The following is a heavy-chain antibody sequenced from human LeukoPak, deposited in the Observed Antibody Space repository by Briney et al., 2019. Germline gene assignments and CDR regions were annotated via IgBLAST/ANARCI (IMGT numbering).Heavy chain of an antibody. CDR1: GFTFSDYY. Sequence: GGSLRLSCAASGFTFSDYYMNWVRQAPGKGLEWISYIRNSGSATYYADSVEGRFTISRDNAKNSLYLQMNSLRPEDTAMYYCTRGAEVSGYPVFQHWGQGALVTVSS. D-gene: IGHD3-22*01. V-gene: IGHV3-11*01. J-gene: IGHJ4*02. CDR3: TRGAEVSGYPVFQH. CDR2: IRNSGSAT.